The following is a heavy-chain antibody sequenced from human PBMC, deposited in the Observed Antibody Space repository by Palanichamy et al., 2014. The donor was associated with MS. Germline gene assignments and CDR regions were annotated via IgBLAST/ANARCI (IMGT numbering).Heavy chain of an antibody. D-gene: IGHD3-16*01. CDR2: ISGSGRRT. V-gene: IGHV3-23*01. Sequence: EVQLLESGEGLVQPGGSLRLSCAASGYPFNNYAINWVRQAPGKGLEWVSAISGSGRRTFYADSVKGRFTVSRDNSENTLYLQMMSLTAEDTAVYYCAKDIGDTLAGDYYYYYAMDVWGQGTTVAVS. CDR1: GYPFNNYA. J-gene: IGHJ6*02. CDR3: AKDIGDTLAGDYYYYYAMDV.